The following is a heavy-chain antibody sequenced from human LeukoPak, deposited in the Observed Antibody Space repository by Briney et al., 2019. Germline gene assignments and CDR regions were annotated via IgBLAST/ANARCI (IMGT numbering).Heavy chain of an antibody. J-gene: IGHJ4*02. V-gene: IGHV3-11*04. CDR2: ISSSSSYI. CDR3: ARDYWNDGDGGDH. CDR1: GFTFSDYY. D-gene: IGHD1-1*01. Sequence: GGSLRLSCAASGFTFSDYYMSWIRQAPGKGLEWVSSISSSSSYIYYADSVKGRFTISRDNAKNSLYLQMNSLRAEDTAVYYCARDYWNDGDGGDHWGQGTLVSVSS.